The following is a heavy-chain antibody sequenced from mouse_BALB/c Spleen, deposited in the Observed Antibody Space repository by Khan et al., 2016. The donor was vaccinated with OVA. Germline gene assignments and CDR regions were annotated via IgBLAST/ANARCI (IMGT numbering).Heavy chain of an antibody. Sequence: QMQLEESGAELARPGASVKMSCKASGYTFTSYTMHWVKQRPGQGLEWIGYINPSSSYPNYNQKFKDKATLTAVKSSSTAYMQLSSLTSEDSAVYYCTREGAYYRSDGWFAYWGQGTLVTVSA. J-gene: IGHJ3*01. D-gene: IGHD2-14*01. CDR1: GYTFTSYT. V-gene: IGHV1-4*01. CDR3: TREGAYYRSDGWFAY. CDR2: INPSSSYP.